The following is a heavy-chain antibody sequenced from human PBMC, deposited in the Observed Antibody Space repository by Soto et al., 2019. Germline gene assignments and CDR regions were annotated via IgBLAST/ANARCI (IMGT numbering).Heavy chain of an antibody. CDR2: IIPIFGTA. J-gene: IGHJ5*02. CDR3: ARDYGDSNWFDP. Sequence: AVKVACKXSGGTFSSYAISWVRQAPGQGLEWMGGIIPIFGTANYAQKFQGRVTITADESTSTAYMELSSLRSEDTAVYYCARDYGDSNWFDPWGQGTLVTVSS. D-gene: IGHD4-17*01. V-gene: IGHV1-69*13. CDR1: GGTFSSYA.